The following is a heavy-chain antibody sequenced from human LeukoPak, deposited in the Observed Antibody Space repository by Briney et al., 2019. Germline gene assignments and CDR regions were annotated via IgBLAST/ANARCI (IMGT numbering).Heavy chain of an antibody. V-gene: IGHV4-34*01. J-gene: IGHJ3*02. D-gene: IGHD4-23*01. Sequence: SETLSLTCAVYGGSFSGYYWSWIRQPPGKGLEWIGEINHSGSTNYNPSLKSRVTISVDTSKNQFSLKMSSVTAADTAVYYCARVDLVVTNTFDIWGQGTMVTVSS. CDR3: ARVDLVVTNTFDI. CDR2: INHSGST. CDR1: GGSFSGYY.